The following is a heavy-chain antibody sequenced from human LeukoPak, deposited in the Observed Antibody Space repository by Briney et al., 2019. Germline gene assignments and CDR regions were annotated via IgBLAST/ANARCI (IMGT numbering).Heavy chain of an antibody. CDR1: GDSIGSSNW. J-gene: IGHJ2*01. Sequence: SGTLSLTCAVSGDSIGSSNWWTWVRQSPGKGLEWIGEIYHSGSTNYNPSLKSRVTISVDKSKNQFSLKLSSVTAADTAVYYCARAYNSNWYFDLWGRGTLVTVSS. CDR3: ARAYNSNWYFDL. V-gene: IGHV4-4*02. D-gene: IGHD1-20*01. CDR2: IYHSGST.